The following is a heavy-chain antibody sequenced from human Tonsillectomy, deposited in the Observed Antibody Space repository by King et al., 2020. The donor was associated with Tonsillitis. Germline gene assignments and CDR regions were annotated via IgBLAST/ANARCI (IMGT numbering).Heavy chain of an antibody. CDR2: IYYSGST. D-gene: IGHD4-23*01. CDR3: AREVSGGNVVYFDY. Sequence: QLQESGPGLVKPSETLSLTCTVSGGSISSYYWSWIRQPPGKGLEWIGYIYYSGSTNHNPSLKSRVTISVDTSKNQFSLKLSSVTAADTAVYYCAREVSGGNVVYFDYWGQGTLVTVSS. V-gene: IGHV4-59*01. J-gene: IGHJ4*02. CDR1: GGSISSYY.